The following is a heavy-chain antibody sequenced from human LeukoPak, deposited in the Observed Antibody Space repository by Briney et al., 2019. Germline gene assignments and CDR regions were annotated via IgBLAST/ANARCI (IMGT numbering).Heavy chain of an antibody. J-gene: IGHJ4*02. V-gene: IGHV1-24*01. CDR3: ATVFRGATAANFDY. D-gene: IGHD1-26*01. CDR1: GYTLTELS. Sequence: ASVKVSCKVSGYTLTELSMHWVRQAPGKGLEWMGGFDPEDGETIYAQKFQGRVTMTEDTSTDTAYMELSSLRSEDTAVYYCATVFRGATAANFDYWGQGTLVTVSS. CDR2: FDPEDGET.